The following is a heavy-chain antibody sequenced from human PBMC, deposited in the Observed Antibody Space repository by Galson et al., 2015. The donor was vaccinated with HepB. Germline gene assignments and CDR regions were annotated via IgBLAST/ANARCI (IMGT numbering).Heavy chain of an antibody. CDR1: GFTFSSYS. CDR3: ARGDNGGPFDY. CDR2: ISSSSSTI. Sequence: SLRLSCAASGFTFSSYSMNWVRQAPGKGLEWVSYISSSSSTIYYADSVKGRFTISRDNAKNSLYLQMNSLRAEDTAMYYCARGDNGGPFDYWGQGTLVTVSS. V-gene: IGHV3-48*01. D-gene: IGHD2-8*01. J-gene: IGHJ4*02.